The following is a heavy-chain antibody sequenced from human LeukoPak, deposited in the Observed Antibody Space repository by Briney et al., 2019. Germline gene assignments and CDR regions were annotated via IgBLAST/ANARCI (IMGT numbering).Heavy chain of an antibody. CDR3: ARGMYTGDAFDN. J-gene: IGHJ3*02. CDR1: GFTFDDYG. D-gene: IGHD1-1*01. CDR2: INWNGGNT. Sequence: GGSLRLSCAASGFTFDDYGMSWVRQAPGKGLEWVSGINWNGGNTAYADSVKGRFTISRDNAKDSLYLQMNSLRAEDTALYYCARGMYTGDAFDNWGQGTMVTVSS. V-gene: IGHV3-20*04.